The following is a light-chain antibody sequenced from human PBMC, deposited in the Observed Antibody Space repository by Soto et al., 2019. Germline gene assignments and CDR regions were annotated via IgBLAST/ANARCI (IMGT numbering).Light chain of an antibody. CDR3: NSYTSRYTFV. CDR1: SSDVGGYHY. CDR2: EVN. Sequence: QSVLTQPASVSGSPGQSITISCTGSSSDVGGYHYVSWYQQHPGKAPKLMIYEVNNRPSEVSNRFSGSKSGNTASLTISGLQPEDEADYYCNSYTSRYTFVLGTGTKLTVL. J-gene: IGLJ1*01. V-gene: IGLV2-14*01.